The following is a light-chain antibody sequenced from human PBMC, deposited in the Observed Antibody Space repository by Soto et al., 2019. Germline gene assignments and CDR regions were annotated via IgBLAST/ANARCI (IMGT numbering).Light chain of an antibody. CDR1: QYIHNY. CDR2: EAA. CDR3: QKSHNYPST. Sequence: DIQMTQSPSTLSASVGDRVTITCRASQYIHNYLAWYQQKPGEAPKLLIYEAANLESGVPSRFSGSGTGTEITLTINTLEPDDFASSYRQKSHNYPSTFGEGTVVEI. V-gene: IGKV1-5*03. J-gene: IGKJ1*01.